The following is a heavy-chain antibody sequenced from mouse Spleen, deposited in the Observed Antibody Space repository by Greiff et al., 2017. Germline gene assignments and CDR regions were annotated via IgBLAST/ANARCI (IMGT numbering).Heavy chain of an antibody. V-gene: IGHV1-82*01. J-gene: IGHJ3*01. CDR3: AREGFDYGSSYWFAY. CDR1: GYAFSSSW. Sequence: VQLQESGPELVKPGASVKISCKASGYAFSSSWMNWVKQRPGKGLEWIGRIYPGDGDTNYNGKFKGKATLTADKSSSTAYMQLSSLTSEDSAVYFCAREGFDYGSSYWFAYWGQGTLVTVSA. D-gene: IGHD1-1*01. CDR2: IYPGDGDT.